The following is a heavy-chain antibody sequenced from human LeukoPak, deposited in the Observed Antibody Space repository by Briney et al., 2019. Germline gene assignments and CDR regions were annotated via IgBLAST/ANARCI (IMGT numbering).Heavy chain of an antibody. V-gene: IGHV4-39*01. CDR3: ARQRGGSYLFDY. CDR2: IYYSGST. J-gene: IGHJ4*02. D-gene: IGHD1-26*01. CDR1: GGSISSSSYY. Sequence: SETLSLTRTVSGGSISSSSYYWGWIRQPPGKGLEWIGSIYYSGSTYYNPSLKSRVTISVDTSKNQFSLKLSSVTAADTAVYYCARQRGGSYLFDYWGQGTLVTVSS.